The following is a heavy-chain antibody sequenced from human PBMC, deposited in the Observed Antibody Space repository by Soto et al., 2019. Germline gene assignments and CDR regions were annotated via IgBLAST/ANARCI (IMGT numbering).Heavy chain of an antibody. D-gene: IGHD1-20*01. V-gene: IGHV3-15*01. CDR1: GFTFSNAW. CDR3: TTLYQGISN. Sequence: PGGSLRLSCAAPGFTFSNAWMSWVRQTPGKGLEWVGRIKSKTDAETTDYAAPVKGRFTISRDDSKNALYLQMNSLKTEDTAVYYCTTLYQGISNWGQGTLVTVSS. CDR2: IKSKTDAETT. J-gene: IGHJ4*02.